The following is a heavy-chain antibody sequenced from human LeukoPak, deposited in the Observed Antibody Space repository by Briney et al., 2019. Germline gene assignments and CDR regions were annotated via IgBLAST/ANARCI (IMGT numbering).Heavy chain of an antibody. CDR1: GGSIRRADYY. Sequence: SETLSLTCTVSGGSIRRADYYWGWIRQSPGKGLEWVASIYHSGSTYYNPSLQSRVTKSVDPSKNQFSLRLTSVTAADTAVYYCARHDAGIAAPPFDNWGQGTLVTVSS. J-gene: IGHJ4*02. V-gene: IGHV4-39*01. CDR3: ARHDAGIAAPPFDN. CDR2: IYHSGST. D-gene: IGHD6-6*01.